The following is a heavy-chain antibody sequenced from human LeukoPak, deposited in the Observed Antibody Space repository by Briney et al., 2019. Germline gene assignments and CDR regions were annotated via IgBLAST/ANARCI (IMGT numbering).Heavy chain of an antibody. CDR2: FDPEDGET. J-gene: IGHJ4*02. CDR1: GYTLTELS. CDR3: ARDQRSFDY. V-gene: IGHV1-24*01. Sequence: VASVKVSCKVSGYTLTELSMHWVRQAPGKGLEWMGGFDPEDGETIYAQKFQGRVTMTRDTSTSTVYMELSSLRSEDTAVYYCARDQRSFDYWGQGTLVTVSS.